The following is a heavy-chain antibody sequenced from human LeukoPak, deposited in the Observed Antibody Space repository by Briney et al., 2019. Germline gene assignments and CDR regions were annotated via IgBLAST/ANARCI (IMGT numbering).Heavy chain of an antibody. CDR2: INWNGGST. CDR1: GFTFSSYW. J-gene: IGHJ6*03. Sequence: PGGSLRLSCAASGFTFSSYWMHWVRQAPGKGLEWVSGINWNGGSTGYADSVKGRFTISRDNAKNSLYLQMNSLRAEDTALYYCARAGGSYWTTGYYYYMDVWGKGTTVTVSS. D-gene: IGHD1-26*01. CDR3: ARAGGSYWTTGYYYYMDV. V-gene: IGHV3-20*04.